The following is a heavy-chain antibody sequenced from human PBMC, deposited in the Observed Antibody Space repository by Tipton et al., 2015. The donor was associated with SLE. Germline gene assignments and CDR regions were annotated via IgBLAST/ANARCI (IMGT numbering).Heavy chain of an antibody. CDR3: ARLGGGYSVDS. J-gene: IGHJ4*02. V-gene: IGHV4-59*08. CDR2: ISYGGST. CDR1: GEALGGSY. D-gene: IGHD5-12*01. Sequence: GEALGGSYWSWIRQSPGKGLEWIGYISYGGSTNYNPSLRSRVTISIDTSKNQLSLELSSVTAGDTAVYYCARLGGGYSVDSWGQGTLVTVSS.